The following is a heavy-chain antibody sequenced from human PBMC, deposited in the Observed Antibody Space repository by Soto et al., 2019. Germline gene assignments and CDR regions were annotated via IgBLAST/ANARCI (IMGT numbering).Heavy chain of an antibody. Sequence: GESLKISCKGSGYSFTSYWIGWVRQMPGKGLEWMGIIYPGDSDTRYSPSFQGQVTISADKSISTAYLQWSSLKASDTAMYYCATLGPDSSGYYGSYYYGMDVWGQGTTVTVSS. J-gene: IGHJ6*02. CDR2: IYPGDSDT. D-gene: IGHD3-22*01. CDR3: ATLGPDSSGYYGSYYYGMDV. CDR1: GYSFTSYW. V-gene: IGHV5-51*01.